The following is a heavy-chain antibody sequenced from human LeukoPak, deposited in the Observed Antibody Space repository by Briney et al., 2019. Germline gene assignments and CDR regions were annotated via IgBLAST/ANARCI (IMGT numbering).Heavy chain of an antibody. V-gene: IGHV4-39*07. CDR3: ARVVAAAIIDY. Sequence: PSETLSLTCTVFGGSISSSSYYWGWIRQPPGKGLEWIGSIYYSGSTYYNPSLKSRVTISVDTSKNQFSLKLSSVTAADTAVYYCARVVAAAIIDYWGQGTLVTVSS. D-gene: IGHD6-13*01. CDR2: IYYSGST. CDR1: GGSISSSSYY. J-gene: IGHJ4*02.